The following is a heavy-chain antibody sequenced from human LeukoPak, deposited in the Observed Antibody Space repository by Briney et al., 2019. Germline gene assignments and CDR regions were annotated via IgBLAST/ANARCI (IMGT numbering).Heavy chain of an antibody. CDR3: AKDPVVVIAARLGY. V-gene: IGHV3-23*01. Sequence: VGSLRLSCAASGFTFSSYAMSWVRQAPGKGLEWVSAISGSGGSTYYADSVKGRFTISRDNSKNTLYLQMNSLRAEDTAVYYCAKDPVVVIAARLGYWGQGTLVTVSS. D-gene: IGHD2-21*01. CDR1: GFTFSSYA. CDR2: ISGSGGST. J-gene: IGHJ4*02.